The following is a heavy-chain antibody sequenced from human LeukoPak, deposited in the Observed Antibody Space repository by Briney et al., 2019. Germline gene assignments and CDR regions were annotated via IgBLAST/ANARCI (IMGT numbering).Heavy chain of an antibody. CDR3: ARSEVVTRGYCTNGVCLDYYYYGMDV. Sequence: SQTLSLTCAISGDSVSSNSAAWHWIRQSPSRGLEWLGRTYYRSKWYNDYAVSVKSRITINPDTSKNQFSLQLNSVTPEDTAVYYCARSEVVTRGYCTNGVCLDYYYYGMDVWGQGTTVTVSS. CDR1: GDSVSSNSAA. D-gene: IGHD2-8*01. J-gene: IGHJ6*02. CDR2: TYYRSKWYN. V-gene: IGHV6-1*01.